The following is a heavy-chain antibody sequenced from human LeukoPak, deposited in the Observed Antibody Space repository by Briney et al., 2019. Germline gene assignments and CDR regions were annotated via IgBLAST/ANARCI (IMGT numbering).Heavy chain of an antibody. Sequence: ASVKVSCKASGYTFTDYYLHWVRQAPGQGLEWMGWINPNSGVTNYAQKFRGRVTMTRDTSISTAYMDLSRLRSDDTAVYYCARDRTTMIRGIYPGDYWGQGTLVTVSS. D-gene: IGHD3-10*01. J-gene: IGHJ4*02. CDR3: ARDRTTMIRGIYPGDY. CDR2: INPNSGVT. V-gene: IGHV1-2*02. CDR1: GYTFTDYY.